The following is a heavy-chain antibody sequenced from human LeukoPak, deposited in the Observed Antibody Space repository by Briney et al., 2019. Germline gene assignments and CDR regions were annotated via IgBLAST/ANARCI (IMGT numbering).Heavy chain of an antibody. Sequence: GGSLRLSCAASGFTFRNYWMHWVRQAPGKGLVWVSRIKGDGSHTIYADSVKGRFTISRDNAKNTLYLQMKSLRVEDTALYYCVRDWDHFDFDSWGQGTLVTVSS. CDR2: IKGDGSHT. CDR3: VRDWDHFDFDS. J-gene: IGHJ5*01. V-gene: IGHV3-74*01. CDR1: GFTFRNYW. D-gene: IGHD1-26*01.